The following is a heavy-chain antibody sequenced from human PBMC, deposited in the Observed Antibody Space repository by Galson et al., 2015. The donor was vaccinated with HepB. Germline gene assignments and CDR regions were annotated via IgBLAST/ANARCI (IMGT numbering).Heavy chain of an antibody. D-gene: IGHD1-1*01. CDR1: GLPFTKSA. Sequence: SLRLSCAASGLPFTKSAMTWVRQAPGKGLEWVSTIGGTGGITKYGDSVKGRFIVSRDTSKNTGYLQMNSLTAGDTAVYYCANLNVLAWGQGTLVTVSS. J-gene: IGHJ5*02. V-gene: IGHV3-23*02. CDR2: IGGTGGIT. CDR3: ANLNVLA.